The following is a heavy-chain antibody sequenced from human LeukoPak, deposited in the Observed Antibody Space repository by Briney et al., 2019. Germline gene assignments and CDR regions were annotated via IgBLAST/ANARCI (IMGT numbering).Heavy chain of an antibody. CDR2: INHSGST. D-gene: IGHD4-23*01. CDR1: GGSFSGYY. Sequence: SETLSLTCAVYGGSFSGYYWSWIRQPPGKGLEWIGEINHSGSTNYNPSLKSRVTISVDTSKNQFSLKLSSVTAADTAVYYCARAVGIYGGNSEVDYWGQGTLVTVSS. J-gene: IGHJ4*02. V-gene: IGHV4-34*01. CDR3: ARAVGIYGGNSEVDY.